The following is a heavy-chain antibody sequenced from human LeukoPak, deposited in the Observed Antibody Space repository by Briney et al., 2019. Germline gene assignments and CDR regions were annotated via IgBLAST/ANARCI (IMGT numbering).Heavy chain of an antibody. V-gene: IGHV3-30*18. CDR2: ISYDGSNK. Sequence: TGGSLRLSCAASGFTFSRYGMHWVRQAPGKGLEWVAIISYDGSNKYYADSVKGRFTISRDNSKNTLYLQMNSLRAEATAVYYCAKDRSHSWTFDYWGQGTLVTVSS. CDR3: AKDRSHSWTFDY. D-gene: IGHD6-13*01. J-gene: IGHJ4*02. CDR1: GFTFSRYG.